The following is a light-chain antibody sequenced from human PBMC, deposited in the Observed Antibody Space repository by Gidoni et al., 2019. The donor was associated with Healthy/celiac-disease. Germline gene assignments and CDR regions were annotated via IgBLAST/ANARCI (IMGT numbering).Light chain of an antibody. CDR2: DAS. Sequence: DIQMPQSPSTLAASLGDRVTITCQPSQSISSWLGWYQQKPGKAPKLLIYDASSLESGVPTRFSGRGSGTEFTLTISILHPDDFATYYCQQYNSYSTFGQGTKVEIK. CDR3: QQYNSYST. CDR1: QSISSW. V-gene: IGKV1-5*01. J-gene: IGKJ1*01.